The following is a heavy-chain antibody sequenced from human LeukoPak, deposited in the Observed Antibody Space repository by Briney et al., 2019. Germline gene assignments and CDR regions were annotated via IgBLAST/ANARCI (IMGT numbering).Heavy chain of an antibody. J-gene: IGHJ4*02. CDR2: ISWNGALI. CDR1: GFTFQDYA. Sequence: GGSLRLSCAASGFTFQDYAMHWVRQALGKGLGWVSGISWNGALIGSVDSVKGLFTLSRDNAKNSLFLQMNSLRAEGTALYYCVKNGTVTVTGQFDYWGQGTLVTVSS. V-gene: IGHV3-9*01. CDR3: VKNGTVTVTGQFDY. D-gene: IGHD4-17*01.